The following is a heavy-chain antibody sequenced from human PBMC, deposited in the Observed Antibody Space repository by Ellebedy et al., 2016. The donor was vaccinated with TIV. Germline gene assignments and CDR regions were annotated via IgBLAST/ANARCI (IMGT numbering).Heavy chain of an antibody. Sequence: MPSETLSLTCTVSGGSISSNSYYWGRIRQPPGKGLEWIGSFYYSGTTSYNPSLKRRATISADTSRNQFSLKFSSVTAADTAVYYCARAREQGLVRGVEYWGQGSLVTVSS. CDR2: FYYSGTT. CDR3: ARAREQGLVRGVEY. J-gene: IGHJ4*02. V-gene: IGHV4-39*01. D-gene: IGHD6-19*01. CDR1: GGSISSNSYY.